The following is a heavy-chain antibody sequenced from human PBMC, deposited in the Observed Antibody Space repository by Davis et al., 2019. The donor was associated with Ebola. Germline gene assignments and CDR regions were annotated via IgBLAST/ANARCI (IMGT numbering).Heavy chain of an antibody. J-gene: IGHJ6*02. CDR1: GFTFSSYG. V-gene: IGHV3-30*18. CDR3: AKDGGAEGMDV. CDR2: ISYDGSNK. Sequence: PGGSLRLSCAASGFTFSSYGMHWVRQAPGKGLEWVAVISYDGSNKYYADSVKGRFTISRDNSKNTLYLQMNSLRAEDTAVYYCAKDGGAEGMDVWGQGTTVTVSS. D-gene: IGHD3-16*01.